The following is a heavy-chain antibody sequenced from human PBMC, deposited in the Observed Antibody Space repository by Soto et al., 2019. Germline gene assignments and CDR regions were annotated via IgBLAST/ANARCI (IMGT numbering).Heavy chain of an antibody. J-gene: IGHJ4*02. D-gene: IGHD6-19*01. CDR3: ARTTRGGRLISYFDY. CDR1: GYSISSSNW. V-gene: IGHV4-28*01. CDR2: IYYSGST. Sequence: SETLSLTCSISGYSISSSNWWGWIRQPPGKGLEWIGYIYYSGSTYYNPSLKSRVTMSVDTSKNQFSLKLSSVTAVDTAVYYCARTTRGGRLISYFDYWGQGNLVTVSS.